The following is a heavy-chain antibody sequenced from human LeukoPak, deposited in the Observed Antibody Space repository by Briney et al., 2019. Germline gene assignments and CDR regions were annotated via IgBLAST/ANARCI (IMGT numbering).Heavy chain of an antibody. V-gene: IGHV4-61*02. D-gene: IGHD2-21*02. CDR3: ASTFLAYCGGDCYSEPWYFDL. J-gene: IGHJ2*01. CDR2: IYTSGST. CDR1: GGSISSGRYY. Sequence: SESLSLTCTVSGGSISSGRYYWSWLRQPAGKGLEWIGRIYTSGSTNYNPSLKRRVTISVDTSKNQFSLKLSSVTAADTAVYYCASTFLAYCGGDCYSEPWYFDLWGRGTLVTVSS.